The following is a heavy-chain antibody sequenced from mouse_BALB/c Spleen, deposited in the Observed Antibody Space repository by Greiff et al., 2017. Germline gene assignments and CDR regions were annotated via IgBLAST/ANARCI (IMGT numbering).Heavy chain of an antibody. J-gene: IGHJ3*01. CDR3: ARGGDYEAWFAY. CDR2: ISSGGST. D-gene: IGHD2-4*01. V-gene: IGHV5-6-5*01. Sequence: EVQGVESGGGLVKPGGSLKLSCAASGFTFSDYYMYWVRQTPEKRLEWVASISSGGSTYYPDSVKGRFTISRDNARNILYLQMSSLRSEDTAMYYCARGGDYEAWFAYWGQGTLVTVSA. CDR1: GFTFSDYY.